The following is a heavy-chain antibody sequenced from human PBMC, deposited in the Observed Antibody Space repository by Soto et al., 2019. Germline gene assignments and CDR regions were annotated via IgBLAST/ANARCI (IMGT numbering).Heavy chain of an antibody. CDR3: ARGPRPGIAAAGRRGPLDY. CDR1: GFTFGSYG. V-gene: IGHV3-33*01. D-gene: IGHD6-13*01. CDR2: IWYDGSNK. J-gene: IGHJ4*02. Sequence: GGSLRLSCAASGFTFGSYGMHWVRQAPGKGLEWVAVIWYDGSNKYYADSVKGRFTISRDNSKNTLYLQMNSLRAEDTAVYYCARGPRPGIAAAGRRGPLDYWGQGTLVTVSS.